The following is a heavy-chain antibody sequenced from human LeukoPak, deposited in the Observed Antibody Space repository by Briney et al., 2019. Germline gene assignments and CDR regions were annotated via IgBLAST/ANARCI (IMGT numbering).Heavy chain of an antibody. CDR1: GGSISSGSYY. CDR2: IYTSGST. V-gene: IGHV4-61*02. D-gene: IGHD2-2*01. J-gene: IGHJ5*02. Sequence: SETLSLTCTVSGGSISSGSYYWSWIRQPAGKGLEWIGRIYTSGSTNYNPSLKSRVTISVDTSKNQFSLKLSSVTAADTAVYYCARPRGRYCSSTSCHSSNNWFDPWGQGTLVTVSS. CDR3: ARPRGRYCSSTSCHSSNNWFDP.